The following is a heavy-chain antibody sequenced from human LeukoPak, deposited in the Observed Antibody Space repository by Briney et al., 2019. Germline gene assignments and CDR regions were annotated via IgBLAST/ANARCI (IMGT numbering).Heavy chain of an antibody. D-gene: IGHD5-12*01. CDR2: IIPIFGTA. V-gene: IGHV1-69*01. CDR1: GGTFSSHA. Sequence: ASVKVSCKASGGTFSSHAISWVRQAPGQGLEWMGGIIPIFGTANYAQKFQGRVTITADESTSTAYMELSSLRSEDTAVYYCASLYSGYEPRRVRATTIDYWGQGTLVTVSS. J-gene: IGHJ4*02. CDR3: ASLYSGYEPRRVRATTIDY.